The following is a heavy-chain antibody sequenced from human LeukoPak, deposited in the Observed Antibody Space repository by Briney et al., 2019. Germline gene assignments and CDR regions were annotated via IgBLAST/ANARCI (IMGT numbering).Heavy chain of an antibody. D-gene: IGHD6-6*01. J-gene: IGHJ5*02. CDR3: ARVYSSSWSRWFDP. CDR1: GGSISSGGYS. Sequence: PSGTLSLTCAVSGGSISSGGYSWSWIRQPPGKGLEWIGYIYYSGSTYYNPSLKSRVTISVDTSKNQFSLKLSSVTAADTAVYYCARVYSSSWSRWFDPWGQGTLVTVSS. V-gene: IGHV4-30-4*07. CDR2: IYYSGST.